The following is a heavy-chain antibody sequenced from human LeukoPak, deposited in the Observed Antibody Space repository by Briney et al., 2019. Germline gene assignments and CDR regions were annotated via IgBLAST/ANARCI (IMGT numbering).Heavy chain of an antibody. CDR1: GGTFSSYA. Sequence: SVKVSCKASGGTFSSYAISWVRQAPGQGLEWMGRIIPIFGIANYAQKFQGRVTITADKSTSTAYMELSSLRSEDTAEYYCARDACSSTSCYSYYYYYGMDVWGQGTTVTVSS. J-gene: IGHJ6*02. D-gene: IGHD2-2*01. CDR3: ARDACSSTSCYSYYYYYGMDV. V-gene: IGHV1-69*04. CDR2: IIPIFGIA.